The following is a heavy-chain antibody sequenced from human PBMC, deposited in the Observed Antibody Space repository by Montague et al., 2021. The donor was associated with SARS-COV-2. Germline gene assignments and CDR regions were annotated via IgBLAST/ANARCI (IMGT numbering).Heavy chain of an antibody. Sequence: SLRLSCAASGFTFSSYSMNWVRQAPGKGLEWVSSISSSSSYIYYADSVKGRFTISRDNAENSLYLQMNSLRAEDTAVYYCARDHHYDILTGYYGDWGQGTLVTVSS. CDR3: ARDHHYDILTGYYGD. CDR1: GFTFSSYS. V-gene: IGHV3-21*01. D-gene: IGHD3-9*01. J-gene: IGHJ4*02. CDR2: ISSSSSYI.